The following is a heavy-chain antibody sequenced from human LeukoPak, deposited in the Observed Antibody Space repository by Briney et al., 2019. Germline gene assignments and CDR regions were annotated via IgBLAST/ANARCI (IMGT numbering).Heavy chain of an antibody. CDR3: ARDRSYYGAFDI. CDR1: GYSISSGYF. V-gene: IGHV4-38-2*02. J-gene: IGHJ3*02. Sequence: MASETLSLTCTVSGYSISSGYFWGWIRQPPGKGLEWIGVYHVGTTDYNPSLKSRVTISVDTSKNQFSLKLSSVTAADTAVYYCARDRSYYGAFDIWGQGTMVTVSS. D-gene: IGHD1-26*01. CDR2: VYHVGTT.